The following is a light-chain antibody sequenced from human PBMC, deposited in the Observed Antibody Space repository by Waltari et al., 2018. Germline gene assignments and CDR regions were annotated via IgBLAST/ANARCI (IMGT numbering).Light chain of an antibody. V-gene: IGKV3-11*01. Sequence: EIVLTQSPATLSLSPGERATLSCRASQSVGSYLAWYQQKPGQAPRLLIYDAANRATGMPAGFSGGGSGTDFTLTISSLEPEDFAVYYCQQRSNWPPTFGQGTKLEIK. CDR3: QQRSNWPPT. CDR1: QSVGSY. J-gene: IGKJ2*01. CDR2: DAA.